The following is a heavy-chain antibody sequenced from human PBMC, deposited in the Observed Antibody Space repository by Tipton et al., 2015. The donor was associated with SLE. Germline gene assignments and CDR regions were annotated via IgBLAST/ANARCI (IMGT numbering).Heavy chain of an antibody. CDR3: ARGDDYGDFWYFDL. V-gene: IGHV4-38-2*02. CDR2: IYHSGST. D-gene: IGHD4-17*01. CDR1: GYSVRSGYY. J-gene: IGHJ2*01. Sequence: TLSLTCTVSGYSVRSGYYWGWIRQPPGKGLEWIGSIYHSGSTYYNPSLKNRVTISVDTSNNQISLQLSSVMAADTAVYYCARGDDYGDFWYFDLWGRGTLVTVSS.